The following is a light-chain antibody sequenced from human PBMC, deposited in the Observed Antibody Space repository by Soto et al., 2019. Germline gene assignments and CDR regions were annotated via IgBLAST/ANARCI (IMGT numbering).Light chain of an antibody. J-gene: IGLJ1*01. V-gene: IGLV2-14*01. CDR2: EVS. CDR3: SSYTSSSTRV. CDR1: SSDVGGYNF. Sequence: QSALTQPASVSGSPGQSITISCTGTSSDVGGYNFVSWYQQHAGKAPKLMIYEVSNWPSGISNRFSGSKSGNTASLTISGLQAKDEADYYCSSYTSSSTRVFGTGTKLTVL.